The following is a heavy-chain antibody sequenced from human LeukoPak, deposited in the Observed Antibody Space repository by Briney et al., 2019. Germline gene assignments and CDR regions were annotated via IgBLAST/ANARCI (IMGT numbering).Heavy chain of an antibody. Sequence: GGSLRLSCAASGFTFSSYGMHWVRQAPGQGLEWVAVISYDGSNKYYADSVKGRFTISRDNSKNSLYLQMNSLRAEDTAVYYCARVEDCSSTSCYGIDYWGQGTLVTVSS. CDR1: GFTFSSYG. V-gene: IGHV3-30*03. J-gene: IGHJ4*02. D-gene: IGHD2-2*01. CDR3: ARVEDCSSTSCYGIDY. CDR2: ISYDGSNK.